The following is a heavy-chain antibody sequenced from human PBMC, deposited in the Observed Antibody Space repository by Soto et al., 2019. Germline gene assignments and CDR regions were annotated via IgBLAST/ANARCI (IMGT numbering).Heavy chain of an antibody. CDR1: GYSFTNND. J-gene: IGHJ5*02. D-gene: IGHD3-16*01. CDR3: ARMATFGSLNWFDP. V-gene: IGHV1-8*01. Sequence: ASVKVSCKASGYSFTNNDVSWVRQATGQGLEWMGWMNPGSGDTGYAQKFQGRVTMTKDISIATAYMELSSLRSDDTAIYYCARMATFGSLNWFDPWGQGALVTVSS. CDR2: MNPGSGDT.